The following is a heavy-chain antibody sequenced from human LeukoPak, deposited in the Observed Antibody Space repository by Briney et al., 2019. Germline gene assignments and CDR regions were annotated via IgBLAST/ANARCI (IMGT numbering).Heavy chain of an antibody. V-gene: IGHV3-21*01. CDR3: APRGAHGY. CDR2: IGTRSRHI. Sequence: GGSLRLSCAVYGFSLTDYNMNWIRQAPGKGLEWVSSIGTRSRHIYYAESVKGRFTISRDNATNSVYLQMNSLGVEDTGVYYCAPRGAHGYWGQGTLVTVSS. CDR1: GFSLTDYN. J-gene: IGHJ4*02. D-gene: IGHD4/OR15-4a*01.